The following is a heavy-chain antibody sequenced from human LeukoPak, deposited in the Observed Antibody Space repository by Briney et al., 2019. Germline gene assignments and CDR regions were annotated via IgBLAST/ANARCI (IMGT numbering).Heavy chain of an antibody. J-gene: IGHJ4*02. CDR3: ARDALVGADYYFDY. CDR1: GFTFSSYS. D-gene: IGHD1-26*01. Sequence: GGSLRLSCAASGFTFSSYSMNWVRQAPGKGLEWVSSISSSSSYIYYADSVKGRFTISRDNAKNSLYLQMNSLRAEDTAVYYCARDALVGADYYFDYWGQGTLVTVPS. CDR2: ISSSSSYI. V-gene: IGHV3-21*01.